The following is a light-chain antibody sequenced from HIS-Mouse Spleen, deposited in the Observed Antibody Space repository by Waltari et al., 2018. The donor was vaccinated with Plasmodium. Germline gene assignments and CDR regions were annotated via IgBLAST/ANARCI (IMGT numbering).Light chain of an antibody. CDR2: DAS. CDR3: QQRSNWPPLT. Sequence: IVLTQSPATLSFSPGERAPLSCRASQRVSSYLAWYQQKPGQAPRLLIYDASNRATGIPARFSGSGSGTDFTLTISSLEPEDFAVYYCQQRSNWPPLTFGGGTKVEIK. V-gene: IGKV3-11*01. CDR1: QRVSSY. J-gene: IGKJ4*01.